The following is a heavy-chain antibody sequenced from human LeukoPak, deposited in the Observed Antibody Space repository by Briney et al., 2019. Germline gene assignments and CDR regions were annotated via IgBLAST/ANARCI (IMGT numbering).Heavy chain of an antibody. D-gene: IGHD4-17*01. Sequence: GGSLRLSCTVSGFTFSDYYMSWFRQAPGRGLEWISWITSSGTTTDYADSVKGRFTISRDNAKNSLYLQMNSLRADDTAVYYCARDPDYGDPYWGQGTLVTASS. CDR3: ARDPDYGDPY. J-gene: IGHJ4*02. CDR1: GFTFSDYY. V-gene: IGHV3-11*01. CDR2: ITSSGTTT.